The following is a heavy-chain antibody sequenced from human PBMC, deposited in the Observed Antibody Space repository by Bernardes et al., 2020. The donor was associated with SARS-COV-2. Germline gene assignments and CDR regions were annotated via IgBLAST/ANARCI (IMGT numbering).Heavy chain of an antibody. CDR1: GGSISSGGYY. CDR3: ARLYRSTIFGVVTRGFDP. CDR2: IYYSGST. Sequence: SETLSLTCTVSGGSISSGGYYWSWIRQHPGKGLEWIGYIYYSGSTYYNPSLKSLVTISVDTSKNQFSLKLSSVTAADTAVYYCARLYRSTIFGVVTRGFDPWGQGTLVTVSS. D-gene: IGHD3-3*01. J-gene: IGHJ5*02. V-gene: IGHV4-31*01.